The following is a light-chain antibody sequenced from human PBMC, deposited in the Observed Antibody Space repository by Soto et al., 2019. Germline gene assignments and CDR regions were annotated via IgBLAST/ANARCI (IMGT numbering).Light chain of an antibody. CDR2: EGS. J-gene: IGLJ2*01. CDR1: SSDVGSYNL. Sequence: QSALTQPASVSGSPGQSITISCTGTSSDVGSYNLVSWYQQHPGKAPKLMIYEGSKRPSGVSNRFSGSKSGNTASLTISGVQAEDEGDYYCCSYAGSSALFGGGTKLTVL. CDR3: CSYAGSSAL. V-gene: IGLV2-23*01.